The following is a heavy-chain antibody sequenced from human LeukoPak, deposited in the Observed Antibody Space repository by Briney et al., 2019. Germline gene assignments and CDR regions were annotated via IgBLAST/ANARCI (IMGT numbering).Heavy chain of an antibody. CDR2: INPNSGGT. Sequence: RASVKVSCKASGYTFTGYYMHWVRQAPGQGLEWMGRINPNSGGTNYAQKFQGRATMTTDTSTSTAYMELRSLRSDDTAVYYCARDFLVPAAMCLDYWGQGTLVTVSS. J-gene: IGHJ4*02. D-gene: IGHD2-2*01. CDR1: GYTFTGYY. CDR3: ARDFLVPAAMCLDY. V-gene: IGHV1-2*06.